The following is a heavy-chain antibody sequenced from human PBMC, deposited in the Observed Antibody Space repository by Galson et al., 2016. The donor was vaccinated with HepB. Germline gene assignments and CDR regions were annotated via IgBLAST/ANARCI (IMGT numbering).Heavy chain of an antibody. CDR3: ARVGYCSGAGCRGRDWFDP. CDR1: EFSFTDYW. Sequence: SLRLSCAASEFSFTDYWMTWVRQAPGKGLECLASINLDGGEKNYVDSVKGRFTISRDNAKNEVYLQINSLRAEDTALYYCARVGYCSGAGCRGRDWFDPWGQGIPVTVSS. V-gene: IGHV3-7*01. D-gene: IGHD2-15*01. CDR2: INLDGGEK. J-gene: IGHJ5*02.